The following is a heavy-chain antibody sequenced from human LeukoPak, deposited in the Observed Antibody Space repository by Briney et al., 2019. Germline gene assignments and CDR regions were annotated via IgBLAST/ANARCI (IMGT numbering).Heavy chain of an antibody. CDR2: INSDGSST. V-gene: IGHV3-74*01. CDR1: GFAFSNNW. D-gene: IGHD3-9*01. J-gene: IGHJ3*02. Sequence: GGSLRLSCAASGFAFSNNWIHWVRQAPGKGLLWVSRINSDGSSTSYADSVKARFTISRDNAKNTLYLQMNSLRAEDTAVYYCASSDWYAAFDIWGQGTMVTVSS. CDR3: ASSDWYAAFDI.